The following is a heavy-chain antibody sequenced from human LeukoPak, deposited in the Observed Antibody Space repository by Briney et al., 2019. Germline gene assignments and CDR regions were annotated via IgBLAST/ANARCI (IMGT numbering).Heavy chain of an antibody. D-gene: IGHD2-2*02. CDR2: IYYSGST. J-gene: IGHJ5*02. CDR3: ARQYCSSTSCYNTDP. CDR1: GGSISSSSYY. V-gene: IGHV4-39*01. Sequence: KPSETLSLTCTVSGGSISSSSYYWGWIRQPPGKGLEWIGSIYYSGSTYYNPSLKSRVTISVDTSKNQFSLKLSSVTAADTAVYYCARQYCSSTSCYNTDPWGQGTLVTVSS.